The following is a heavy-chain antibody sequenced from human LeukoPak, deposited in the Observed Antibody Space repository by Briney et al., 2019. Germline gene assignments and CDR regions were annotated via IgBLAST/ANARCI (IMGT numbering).Heavy chain of an antibody. CDR3: ARGLREGHFDY. CDR1: GGSFSGYY. D-gene: IGHD1-26*01. J-gene: IGHJ4*02. Sequence: SETLSLTCAVYGGSFSGYYWSWIRQPPGKGLEWIGEINHSGSTNYNPSLKSRVTISVDTSKNQFSLKLSSVTAADTAVYYCARGLREGHFDYWGQGTLVTVSS. V-gene: IGHV4-34*01. CDR2: INHSGST.